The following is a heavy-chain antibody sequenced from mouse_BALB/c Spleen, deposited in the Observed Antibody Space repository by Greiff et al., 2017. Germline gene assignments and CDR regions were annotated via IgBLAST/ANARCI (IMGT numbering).Heavy chain of an antibody. D-gene: IGHD2-1*01. CDR3: ARKSLLGAMDY. V-gene: IGHV3-6*02. Sequence: EVQVVESGPGLVKPSQSLSLTCSVTGYSITSGYYWNWIRQFPGNKLEWMGYISYDGSNNYNPSLKNRISITRDTSKNQFFLKLNSVTTEDTATYYCARKSLLGAMDYWGQGTSVTVSS. J-gene: IGHJ4*01. CDR1: GYSITSGYY. CDR2: ISYDGSN.